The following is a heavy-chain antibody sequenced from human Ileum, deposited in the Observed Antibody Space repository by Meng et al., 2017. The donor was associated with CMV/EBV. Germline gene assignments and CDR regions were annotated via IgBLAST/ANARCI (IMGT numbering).Heavy chain of an antibody. CDR3: VRANRFCQITSCYGPYYFDY. Sequence: GGSLRLSCAASGFSFGTYSINWVRQAPGKGLEWVSSISDSSTYTYYADSVKGRFTVSRDNAKDSLYLQMNSLRAEDTAVYYCVRANRFCQITSCYGPYYFDYWGQGTLVTVSS. D-gene: IGHD2-2*01. CDR2: ISDSSTYT. CDR1: GFSFGTYS. J-gene: IGHJ4*02. V-gene: IGHV3-21*01.